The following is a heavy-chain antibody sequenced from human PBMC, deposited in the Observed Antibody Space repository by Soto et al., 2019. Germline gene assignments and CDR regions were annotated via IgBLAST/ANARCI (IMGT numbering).Heavy chain of an antibody. J-gene: IGHJ4*02. D-gene: IGHD1-20*01. CDR3: ARILIIGTTRGSYFDY. CDR2: INAGNGNT. Sequence: ASVKVSCKASGYTFTSYAIDWVRQAPGQRLEWMGWINAGNGNTKYSQKFQGRVTITRDTSASTAYMELSSLRSEDTAVYYCARILIIGTTRGSYFDYWGQGTLVTVSS. V-gene: IGHV1-3*01. CDR1: GYTFTSYA.